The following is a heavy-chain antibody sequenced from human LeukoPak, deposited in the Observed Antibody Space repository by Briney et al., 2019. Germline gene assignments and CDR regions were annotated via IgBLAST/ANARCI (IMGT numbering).Heavy chain of an antibody. CDR1: GFTFSSYS. D-gene: IGHD5-18*01. J-gene: IGHJ4*02. CDR2: ISSSSSYI. CDR3: ARDIRGYSYGYDY. Sequence: GSLRLSCAASGFTFSSYSMNWVRQAPGKGLEWVSSISSSSSYIYYADSVKGRFTISRDNAKNSLYLQMNSLRAEDTAVYYCARDIRGYSYGYDYWGQGTLVTVSS. V-gene: IGHV3-21*01.